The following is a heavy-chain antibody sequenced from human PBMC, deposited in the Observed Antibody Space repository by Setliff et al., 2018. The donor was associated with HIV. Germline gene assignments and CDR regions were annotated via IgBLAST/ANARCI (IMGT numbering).Heavy chain of an antibody. J-gene: IGHJ3*02. Sequence: ASVKVSCKASGGTFSSYDITWVRQAPGQGLEWMGWISAYNGNTNYAQKLQGRVTMTTDTSTSTAYMELSSLRSEDTAVYYCAGGTYYYDSSGYYLLPGAFDIWGQGTMVTVSS. CDR3: AGGTYYYDSSGYYLLPGAFDI. CDR1: GGTFSSYD. V-gene: IGHV1-18*01. D-gene: IGHD3-22*01. CDR2: ISAYNGNT.